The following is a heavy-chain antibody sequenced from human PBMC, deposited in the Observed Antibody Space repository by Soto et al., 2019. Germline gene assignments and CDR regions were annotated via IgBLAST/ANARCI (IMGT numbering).Heavy chain of an antibody. D-gene: IGHD5-18*01. CDR2: INPNSGGT. CDR1: GYTFTGYY. CDR3: ARASSRYSYGYDYYYGMDV. V-gene: IGHV1-2*02. Sequence: ASVKVSCKASGYTFTGYYMHWVRQAPGQGLEWMGWINPNSGGTNYAQKFQGRVTMTRDTSISTAYMELSRLRSDDTAVYYCARASSRYSYGYDYYYGMDVWGQGTTVTVSS. J-gene: IGHJ6*02.